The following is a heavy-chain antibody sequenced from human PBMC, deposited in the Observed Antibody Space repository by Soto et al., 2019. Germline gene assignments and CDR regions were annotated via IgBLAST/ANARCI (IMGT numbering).Heavy chain of an antibody. CDR3: AKEPVYCSGGSCAGY. CDR2: ISGSGGST. V-gene: IGHV3-23*01. J-gene: IGHJ4*02. Sequence: GGFLRLSCAASGFTFSSYAMSWVRQAPGKGLEWVSAISGSGGSTYYADSVKGRFTISRDNSKNTLYLQMNSLRAEDTAVYYCAKEPVYCSGGSCAGYWGQGTLVTVSS. D-gene: IGHD2-15*01. CDR1: GFTFSSYA.